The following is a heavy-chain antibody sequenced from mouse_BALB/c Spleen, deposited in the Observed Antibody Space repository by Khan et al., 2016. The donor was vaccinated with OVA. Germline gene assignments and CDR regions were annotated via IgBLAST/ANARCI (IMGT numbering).Heavy chain of an antibody. V-gene: IGHV2-9*02. CDR1: GFSLSNYV. Sequence: QVQLKQSGPGLVAPSQTLSITCTVSGFSLSNYVVHWVLQPPGKGLEWLGVIWAGGSTNHNSALMSRLSISKDDSKSPVFLKMNSLQTDDTAMYFCARACYNGAWFAYWGQGTLVTVSA. CDR2: IWAGGST. CDR3: ARACYNGAWFAY. D-gene: IGHD1-3*01. J-gene: IGHJ3*01.